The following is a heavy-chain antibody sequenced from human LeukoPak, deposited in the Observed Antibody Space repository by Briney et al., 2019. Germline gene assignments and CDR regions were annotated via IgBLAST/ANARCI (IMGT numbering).Heavy chain of an antibody. D-gene: IGHD2-2*02. Sequence: GRSLRLSCAASGFTFSSYAMHWVRQAPGKGLEWVAVISYDGSNKYYADSVKGRFTISRDNSKNTLYLQMNSLRAEDTAVYYCARGGGIRVPAAIPVHFDYWGQGTLVTVSS. CDR2: ISYDGSNK. J-gene: IGHJ4*02. CDR1: GFTFSSYA. V-gene: IGHV3-30*01. CDR3: ARGGGIRVPAAIPVHFDY.